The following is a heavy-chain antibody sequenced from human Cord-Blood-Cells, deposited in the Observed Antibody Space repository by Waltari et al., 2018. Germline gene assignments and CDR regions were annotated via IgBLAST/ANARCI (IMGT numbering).Heavy chain of an antibody. CDR2: INPNSGGT. V-gene: IGHV1-2*02. Sequence: QVQLVQSGAEVKKPGASVKVSCKASGYTFPGYYMHWVRQAPGQGLEWKGWINPNSGGTNYAQKFQGRVTMTRDTSISTAYMELSRLRSDDTAVYYCARRMYSSGWSPNWFDPWGQGTLVTVSS. D-gene: IGHD6-19*01. J-gene: IGHJ5*02. CDR1: GYTFPGYY. CDR3: ARRMYSSGWSPNWFDP.